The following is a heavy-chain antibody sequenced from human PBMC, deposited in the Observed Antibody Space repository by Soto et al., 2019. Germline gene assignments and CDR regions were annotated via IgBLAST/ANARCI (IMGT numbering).Heavy chain of an antibody. CDR2: INPNSGDT. CDR1: GYTFTGYY. D-gene: IGHD2-2*02. Sequence: QVQLVQSGAEVKKPGASVKVSCKASGYTFTGYYMHWVRQAPGQGLEWMGGINPNSGDTNYSQKLQGRVTMTRDTSISTAYMELSRLRSDDTAVYYCARAPYTNPTRFDPWGQGTLVTVSS. J-gene: IGHJ5*02. CDR3: ARAPYTNPTRFDP. V-gene: IGHV1-2*02.